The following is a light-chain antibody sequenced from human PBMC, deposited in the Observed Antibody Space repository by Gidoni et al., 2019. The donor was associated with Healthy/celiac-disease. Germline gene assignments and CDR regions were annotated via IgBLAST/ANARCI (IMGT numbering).Light chain of an antibody. CDR2: EVS. V-gene: IGLV2-23*02. CDR1: SSDVGSYNL. CDR3: CSYAGSSPVV. Sequence: QSALTQPASVPGSPGHSITISCTGTSSDVGSYNLVSWYQQHPGKAPKLMIYEVSKRPAGVSNRFSGSKSGNTASLTISGLQAEDEADYYCCSYAGSSPVVFGGGTKLTVL. J-gene: IGLJ2*01.